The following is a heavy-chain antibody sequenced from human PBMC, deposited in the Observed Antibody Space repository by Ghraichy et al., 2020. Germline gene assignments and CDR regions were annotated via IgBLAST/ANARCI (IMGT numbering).Heavy chain of an antibody. CDR2: VTDSGRST. CDR1: GFTFNTYA. Sequence: GASLRLSCAASGFTFNTYAMSWVRQAPGKGLEWVSVVTDSGRSTFYADFVRGRFTISRDNSKNTLYLQMNSLGPGDTAVYYCARNFGSVTYFRYFLDNWGQGIPVTVS. J-gene: IGHJ4*02. D-gene: IGHD3-10*01. CDR3: ARNFGSVTYFRYFLDN. V-gene: IGHV3-23*01.